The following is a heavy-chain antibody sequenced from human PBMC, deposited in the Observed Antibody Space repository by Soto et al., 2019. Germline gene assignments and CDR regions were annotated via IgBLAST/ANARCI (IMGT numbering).Heavy chain of an antibody. J-gene: IGHJ4*02. Sequence: PGGSLRLSCVASGFTFSSYSMNWVRQAPGKGLEWVSYVSASSSTIHYAESVKGRFTISRDNAKSSLFLQMNSLRDEDTAVYYCARVRDLGGKYPMAFWGQGALVTVSS. V-gene: IGHV3-48*02. CDR1: GFTFSSYS. CDR2: VSASSSTI. CDR3: ARVRDLGGKYPMAF. D-gene: IGHD1-26*01.